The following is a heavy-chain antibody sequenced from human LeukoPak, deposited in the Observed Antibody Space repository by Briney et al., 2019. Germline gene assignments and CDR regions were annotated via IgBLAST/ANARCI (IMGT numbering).Heavy chain of an antibody. V-gene: IGHV4-34*01. CDR3: ARVPQQLSGFDP. Sequence: PSETLSLTCAVYGGSFSGYYWSWIRQPPGKGLEWIGEINHSGSTNYNPSLKSRVTISVDTSKNQFSLKLSSVTAADTAVYYCARVPQQLSGFDPWGQGTLVTVSS. J-gene: IGHJ5*02. CDR2: INHSGST. CDR1: GGSFSGYY. D-gene: IGHD6-13*01.